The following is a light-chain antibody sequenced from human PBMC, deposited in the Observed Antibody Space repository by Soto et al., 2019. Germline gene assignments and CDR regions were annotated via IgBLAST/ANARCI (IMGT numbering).Light chain of an antibody. CDR3: RQFATYPLT. CDR2: DAS. Sequence: IRLTQSPSSLSASIGDRVTITCRASQAINTALAWYQQKPGQAPKFLLYDASTLDVGVPSRFSGSGSGTDFTLTISGLQPEDFATYYCRQFATYPLTFGPGTKVDV. V-gene: IGKV1-13*02. J-gene: IGKJ3*01. CDR1: QAINTA.